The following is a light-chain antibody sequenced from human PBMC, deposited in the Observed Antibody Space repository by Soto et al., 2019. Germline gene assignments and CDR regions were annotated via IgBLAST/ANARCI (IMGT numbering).Light chain of an antibody. V-gene: IGLV1-40*01. Sequence: QSVLTQPPSVSGAPGQRVTISCTGSSSNIGAGYDVHWYQQLPGTAPKLLISGNSNRPSGVPDRCSGSKSGTSASLAITGLQAEDEADYYCQSYDSSLSGSVVFGGGTKLTVL. CDR2: GNS. J-gene: IGLJ2*01. CDR3: QSYDSSLSGSVV. CDR1: SSNIGAGYD.